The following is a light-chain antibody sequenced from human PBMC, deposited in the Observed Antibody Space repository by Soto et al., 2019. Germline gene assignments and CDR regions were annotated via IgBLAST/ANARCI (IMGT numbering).Light chain of an antibody. CDR3: QQYDSSSYT. J-gene: IGKJ2*01. V-gene: IGKV3-20*01. CDR2: GAS. CDR1: QSVSSTY. Sequence: EIVLTQSPGTLSLSPGERATLSCRASQSVSSTYLAWYQQNPGQAPRLLIYGASSRATGIPDRFSGSGSGTDFTLTISRLEPEDFSVYFCQQYDSSSYTFGQGTKLEIK.